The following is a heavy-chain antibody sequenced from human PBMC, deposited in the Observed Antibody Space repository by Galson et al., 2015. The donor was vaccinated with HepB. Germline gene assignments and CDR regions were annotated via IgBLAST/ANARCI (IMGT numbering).Heavy chain of an antibody. CDR1: GGTFSSYT. CDR3: ASSVVPAAAIYWYFDL. J-gene: IGHJ2*01. Sequence: SVKVSCKASGGTFSSYTISWMRQAPGQGLEWMGRIIPILGIANYAQKFQGRVTITADKSTSTAYMELSSLRSEDTAVYYCASSVVPAAAIYWYFDLWGRGTLVTVSS. D-gene: IGHD2-2*01. CDR2: IIPILGIA. V-gene: IGHV1-69*02.